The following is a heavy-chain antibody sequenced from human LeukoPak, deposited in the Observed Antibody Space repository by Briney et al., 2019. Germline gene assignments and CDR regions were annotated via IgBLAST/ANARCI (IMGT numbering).Heavy chain of an antibody. V-gene: IGHV4-39*07. CDR1: GGSISSGGYY. CDR2: INHSGST. Sequence: SETLSLTCTVSGGSISSGGYYWSWIRQPPGKGLEWIGEINHSGSTNYNPSLKSRVTISVDTSKNQFSLKLSSVTAADTAVYYCARDKGSSGLDYWGQGTLVTVSS. D-gene: IGHD6-25*01. J-gene: IGHJ4*02. CDR3: ARDKGSSGLDY.